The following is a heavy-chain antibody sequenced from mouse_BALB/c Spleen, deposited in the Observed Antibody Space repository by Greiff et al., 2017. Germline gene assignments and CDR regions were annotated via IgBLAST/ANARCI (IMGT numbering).Heavy chain of an antibody. CDR2: ISSGGSYT. V-gene: IGHV5-9-3*01. CDR3: ARSYGNSYYYAMDY. D-gene: IGHD2-1*01. J-gene: IGHJ4*01. CDR1: GFTFSSYA. Sequence: EVKLMESGGGLVKPGGSLKLSCAASGFTFSSYAMSWVRQTPEKRLEWVATISSGGSYTYYPDSVKGRFTISRDNAKNTLYLQMSSLRSEDTAMYYCARSYGNSYYYAMDYWGQGTSVTVSS.